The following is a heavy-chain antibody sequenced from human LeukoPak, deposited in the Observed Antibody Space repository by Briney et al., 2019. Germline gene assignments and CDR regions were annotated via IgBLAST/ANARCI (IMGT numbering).Heavy chain of an antibody. J-gene: IGHJ4*02. CDR3: AKDLALSSYSGSSR. V-gene: IGHV3-23*01. CDR1: GFTFSSYA. Sequence: GGSLRLSCAASGFTFSSYAMGWVRQAPGKGLEWVSAISGSGGSTYYADSVKGRFTISRDNSKNTLYLQMNSLRAEDTAVYYCAKDLALSSYSGSSRWGQGTLVTVSS. D-gene: IGHD1-26*01. CDR2: ISGSGGST.